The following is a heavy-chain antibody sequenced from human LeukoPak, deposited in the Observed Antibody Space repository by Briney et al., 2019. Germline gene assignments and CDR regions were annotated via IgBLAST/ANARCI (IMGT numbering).Heavy chain of an antibody. CDR1: AGSASSYY. Sequence: SQSLSLTWTVAAGSASSYYCACIRQSAGGGPGCSGRINTSANTIHNPSHRSRVTMSVNTYKHQFSLNLLSVTAADTAVYSCAREGGDPRWLDPWGQGTLVTVSS. D-gene: IGHD6-25*01. V-gene: IGHV4-4*07. CDR2: INTSANT. CDR3: AREGGDPRWLDP. J-gene: IGHJ5*02.